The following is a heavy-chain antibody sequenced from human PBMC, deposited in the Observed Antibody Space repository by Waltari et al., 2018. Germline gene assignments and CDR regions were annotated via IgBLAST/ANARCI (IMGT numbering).Heavy chain of an antibody. Sequence: QVQLQQWGAGLLKPSETLSLTCAVYGGSFSGYYWSWIRQPPGKGLEWIGEINQSGSTNYNPSLKSRVTISVDTSKNQFSLKLSSVTAADTAVYYCARVEMATTGGDYWGQGTLVTVSS. V-gene: IGHV4-34*01. D-gene: IGHD1-1*01. CDR1: GGSFSGYY. CDR3: ARVEMATTGGDY. J-gene: IGHJ4*02. CDR2: INQSGST.